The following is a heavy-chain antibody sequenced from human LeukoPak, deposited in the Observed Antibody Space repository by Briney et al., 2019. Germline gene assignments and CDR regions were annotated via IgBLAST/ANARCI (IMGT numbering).Heavy chain of an antibody. CDR2: IYTSGGT. V-gene: IGHV4-4*07. CDR3: ARAAEYSSGWYIFDY. J-gene: IGHJ4*02. CDR1: GGSISNYY. Sequence: SETLSLTCTVSGGSISNYYWTWIRQPAGKGLEWIGRIYTSGGTNYNPSLKSRVTMSVDTSKNQFSLKLSSVTAADTAMYYCARAAEYSSGWYIFDYWGQGILVTVSA. D-gene: IGHD6-19*01.